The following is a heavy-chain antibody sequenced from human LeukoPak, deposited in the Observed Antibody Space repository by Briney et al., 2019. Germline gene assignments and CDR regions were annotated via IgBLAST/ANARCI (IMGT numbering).Heavy chain of an antibody. D-gene: IGHD6-13*01. CDR2: IYYSGST. CDR1: GGSISSHY. Sequence: SETLSLTCTVSGGSISSHYWNWIRQPPGKGLEWIGYIYYSGSTNYNPSLKSRVTISLDTSKNQFSLKLSSVTAADTAVYYCARTYSSSWSHWYFDLWGRGALATVSS. V-gene: IGHV4-59*11. CDR3: ARTYSSSWSHWYFDL. J-gene: IGHJ2*01.